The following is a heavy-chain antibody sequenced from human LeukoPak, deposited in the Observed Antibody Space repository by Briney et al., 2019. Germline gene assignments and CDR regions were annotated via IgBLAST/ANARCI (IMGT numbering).Heavy chain of an antibody. CDR1: GGSISSYY. V-gene: IGHV4-59*08. J-gene: IGHJ4*02. CDR3: ARHPDSGYYFDY. D-gene: IGHD3-22*01. Sequence: PSETLSLTCTVSGGSISSYYWSWIQQPPGKGLEWIGYIYYSGSTNYNPSLKSRVTISVDTSKNQFSLKLSSVTAADTATYYCARHPDSGYYFDYWGQGALVTVSS. CDR2: IYYSGST.